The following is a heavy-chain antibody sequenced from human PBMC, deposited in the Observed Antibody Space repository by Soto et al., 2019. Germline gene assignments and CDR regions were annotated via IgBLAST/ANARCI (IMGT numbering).Heavy chain of an antibody. Sequence: QVQLQQWGAGLLKPSETLSLTCAVYGGSFSGYYWSWIRQPPGKGLEWIGVINHSGSTNYNPSLKSRVTISVDTSKNQFSLKLSSVTAADTAVYYCARALDTAMVPFDYWGQGTLVTVSS. V-gene: IGHV4-34*01. J-gene: IGHJ4*02. CDR1: GGSFSGYY. CDR3: ARALDTAMVPFDY. D-gene: IGHD5-18*01. CDR2: INHSGST.